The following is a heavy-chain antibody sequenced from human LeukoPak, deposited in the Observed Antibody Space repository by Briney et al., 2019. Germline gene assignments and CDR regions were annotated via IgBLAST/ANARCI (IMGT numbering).Heavy chain of an antibody. CDR3: GRDNNYKVDV. CDR1: GFSFSDYW. CDR2: IKTDGSVT. J-gene: IGHJ6*04. D-gene: IGHD4-11*01. V-gene: IGHV3-74*01. Sequence: PGGSLTLSCAASGFSFSDYWMVWVRQAPGKGLVWVSNIKTDGSVTNHADSVKGRSTISRDNAKNTLYLQMNSLRAEDTAVYYCGRDNNYKVDVWGKGTTVTVSS.